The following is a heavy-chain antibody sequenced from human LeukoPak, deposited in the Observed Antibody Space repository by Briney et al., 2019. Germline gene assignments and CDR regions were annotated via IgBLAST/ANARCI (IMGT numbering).Heavy chain of an antibody. D-gene: IGHD3-3*01. CDR1: GFTVTGNY. CDR3: ARESSIFGYYYGMDV. CDR2: FYTSGYT. V-gene: IGHV3-53*04. Sequence: PGESLKISCAASGFTVTGNYMNWVRQAPGKGLEWVSVFYTSGYTYYADSVKGRFTTSRHISENTVYLQMTSLRADDTAVYFCARESSIFGYYYGMDVWGQGTTVTVSS. J-gene: IGHJ6*02.